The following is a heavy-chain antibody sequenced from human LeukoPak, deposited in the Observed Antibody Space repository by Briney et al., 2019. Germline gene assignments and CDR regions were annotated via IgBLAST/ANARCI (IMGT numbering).Heavy chain of an antibody. J-gene: IGHJ4*01. V-gene: IGHV4-39*07. CDR2: IYYSGST. CDR3: ARAGCTNGVCYLYNS. CDR1: GGSISSSSYY. Sequence: PSETLSLTCTVSGGSISSSSYYWGWIRQPPGKGLEWIGSIYYSGSTYYNPSLKSRVTISLDTSKNQFSLNLSSVSAADTAVYYCARAGCTNGVCYLYNSWGQGTLVTVSS. D-gene: IGHD2-8*01.